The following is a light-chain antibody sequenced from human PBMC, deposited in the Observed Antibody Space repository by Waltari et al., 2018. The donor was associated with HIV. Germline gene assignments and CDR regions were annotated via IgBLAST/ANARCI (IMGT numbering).Light chain of an antibody. J-gene: IGLJ3*02. CDR1: TGAVTTGHY. CDR3: LLSYSGASWV. V-gene: IGLV7-46*01. CDR2: DTS. Sequence: QAVVTQEPPLTLSPGGTVTLTCGSSTGAVTTGHYPNWSQQKPGQSPTTLIFDTSKKRSWTPARFSGSLLGGKAALTRSGAQPEDEAEYYCLLSYSGASWVFGGGTKVTVL.